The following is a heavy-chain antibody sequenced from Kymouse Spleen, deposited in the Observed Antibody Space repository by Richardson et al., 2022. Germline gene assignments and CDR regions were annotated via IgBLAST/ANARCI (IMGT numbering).Heavy chain of an antibody. CDR2: INHSGST. V-gene: IGHV4-34*01. CDR1: GGSFSGYY. CDR3: ARRGSGSYYKGFDP. J-gene: IGHJ5*02. D-gene: IGHD3-10*01. Sequence: QVQLQQWGAGLLKPSETLSLTCAVYGGSFSGYYWSWIRQPPGKGLEWIGEINHSGSTNYNPSLKSRVTISVDTSKNQFSLKLSSVTAADTAVYYCARRGSGSYYKGFDPWGQGTLVTVSS.